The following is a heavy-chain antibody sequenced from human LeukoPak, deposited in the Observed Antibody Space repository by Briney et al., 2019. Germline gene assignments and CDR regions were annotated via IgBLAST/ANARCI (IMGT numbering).Heavy chain of an antibody. CDR1: GGSISSGGYY. Sequence: SQTLSLTCTVSGGSISSGGYYWSWIRQHPGKGLEWIGYIYYSGSTYYNPSLKSRVTISVDTSKNQFSLKLSSVTAADTAVYYCARRIVVVTRDYFDYWGQGTLVTVSS. V-gene: IGHV4-31*03. D-gene: IGHD2-21*02. J-gene: IGHJ4*02. CDR3: ARRIVVVTRDYFDY. CDR2: IYYSGST.